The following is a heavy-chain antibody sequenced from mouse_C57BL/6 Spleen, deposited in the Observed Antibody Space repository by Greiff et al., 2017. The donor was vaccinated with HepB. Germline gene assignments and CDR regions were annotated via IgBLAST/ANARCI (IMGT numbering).Heavy chain of an antibody. D-gene: IGHD1-1*01. CDR2: IDPANGNT. Sequence: EVQLQQSVAELVRPGASVKLSCTASGFNIKNTYMHWVKQRPEQGLEWIGRIDPANGNTKYAPKFQGKATITADTSSNTAYLQLSSLTSEDTAVYYCARRLITTVVVFDYWGQGTTLTVSS. CDR1: GFNIKNTY. J-gene: IGHJ2*01. CDR3: ARRLITTVVVFDY. V-gene: IGHV14-3*01.